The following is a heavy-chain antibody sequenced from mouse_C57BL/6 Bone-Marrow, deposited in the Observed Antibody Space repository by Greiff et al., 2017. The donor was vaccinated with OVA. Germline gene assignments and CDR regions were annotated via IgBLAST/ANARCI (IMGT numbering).Heavy chain of an antibody. CDR3: ARHYYGSSYFDY. V-gene: IGHV5-6*02. J-gene: IGHJ2*01. D-gene: IGHD1-1*01. CDR2: ISSGGSYT. Sequence: DVMLVESGGDLVKPGGSLKLSCAASGFTFSSYGMSWVRQTPDKRLEWVATISSGGSYTYYPDSVQGRFTISRDNAKNTLYLQMSSLKSEDTAMYYCARHYYGSSYFDYWGQGTTLTVSS. CDR1: GFTFSSYG.